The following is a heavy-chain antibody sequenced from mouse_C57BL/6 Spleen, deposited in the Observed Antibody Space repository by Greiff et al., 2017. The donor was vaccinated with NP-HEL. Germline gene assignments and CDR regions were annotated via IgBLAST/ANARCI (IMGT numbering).Heavy chain of an antibody. CDR2: INPGDGDT. CDR3: ARSRLWYDFDY. D-gene: IGHD2-1*01. J-gene: IGHJ2*01. CDR1: GFAFSSSW. V-gene: IGHV1-82*01. Sequence: VQLQQSGPELVKPGASVKISCKASGFAFSSSWMTWVKQRPGKGLEWVGRINPGDGDTNYNGKFKGKVTLTADKATSTAYMQISSLTSEDSAVYFCARSRLWYDFDYWGQGTTLTVSS.